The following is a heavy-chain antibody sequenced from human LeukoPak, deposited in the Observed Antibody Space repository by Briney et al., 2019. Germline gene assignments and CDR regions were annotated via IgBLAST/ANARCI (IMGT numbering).Heavy chain of an antibody. D-gene: IGHD2-15*01. CDR3: ARANDCSGGSCYPDRGGYFDY. CDR1: GGSISSYY. V-gene: IGHV4-34*01. J-gene: IGHJ4*02. CDR2: INHSGST. Sequence: PSETLSLTCTVSGGSISSYYWSWIRQPPGKGLEWIGEINHSGSTNYNPSLKSRVTISVDTSKNQFSLKLSSVTAADTAVYYCARANDCSGGSCYPDRGGYFDYWGQGTLVTVSS.